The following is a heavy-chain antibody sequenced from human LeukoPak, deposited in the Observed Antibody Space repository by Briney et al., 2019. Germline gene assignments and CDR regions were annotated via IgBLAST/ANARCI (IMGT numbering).Heavy chain of an antibody. Sequence: GGSLRLSCAASGFTFSSYGMHWVRQAPGKGLEWVAVIWYDGSNKYYADSVKGRFTISRDNSNNTLSLQMNSLRAEDTAVYYCAKRTGVGYVDYWGQGTLVTVSS. CDR1: GFTFSSYG. CDR3: AKRTGVGYVDY. V-gene: IGHV3-33*06. D-gene: IGHD1-14*01. J-gene: IGHJ4*02. CDR2: IWYDGSNK.